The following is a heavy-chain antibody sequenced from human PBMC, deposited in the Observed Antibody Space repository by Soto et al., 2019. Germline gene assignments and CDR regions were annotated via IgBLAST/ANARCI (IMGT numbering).Heavy chain of an antibody. CDR1: GFTFSSYA. V-gene: IGHV3-23*01. CDR2: ISSSGGTT. Sequence: GGSLRLSCAASGFTFSSYAMSWVRQAPGKGLEWVSHISSSGGTTYYADSVKGRFTVSRDISKNTLFLQVNSLRAEDTAVYYCAKGSQRGGFDYWGQGTLVTVSS. D-gene: IGHD2-15*01. CDR3: AKGSQRGGFDY. J-gene: IGHJ4*02.